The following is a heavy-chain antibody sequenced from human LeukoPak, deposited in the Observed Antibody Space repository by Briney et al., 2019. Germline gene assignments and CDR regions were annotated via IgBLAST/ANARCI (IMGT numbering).Heavy chain of an antibody. V-gene: IGHV3-30*02. CDR3: AKDWSVRGYYYMDV. CDR2: IRYDGSNK. CDR1: GFTFSSYG. J-gene: IGHJ6*03. D-gene: IGHD3-10*01. Sequence: GGSLRLSCAASGFTFSSYGMHWVRQAPGKGLEWVAFIRYDGSNKYYADSVKGRFTISRDNSKNTLYLQMNSLGAEDTAVYYCAKDWSVRGYYYMDVWGKGTTVTISS.